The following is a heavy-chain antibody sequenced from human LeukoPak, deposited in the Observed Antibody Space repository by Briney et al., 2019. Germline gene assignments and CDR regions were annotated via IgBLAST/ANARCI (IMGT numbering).Heavy chain of an antibody. V-gene: IGHV5-51*01. CDR3: AYVVAYSSGIYYDY. Sequence: PGESLKISCKGSGYSFAIYWIGWVRQMPGKGLEWMGIIYPSDSDTRYSPSFQGQVTISADKSISTAFLQWSSLRASDTAMYYCAYVVAYSSGIYYDYWGQGTLVTVSS. D-gene: IGHD6-19*01. J-gene: IGHJ4*02. CDR2: IYPSDSDT. CDR1: GYSFAIYW.